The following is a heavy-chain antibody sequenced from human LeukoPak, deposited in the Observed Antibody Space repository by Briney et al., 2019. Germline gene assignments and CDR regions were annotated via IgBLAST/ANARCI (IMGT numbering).Heavy chain of an antibody. J-gene: IGHJ3*02. V-gene: IGHV3-7*03. D-gene: IGHD1-20*01. CDR3: AKDSTTSIIGTTLYAFDI. CDR1: GFSFSRYW. CDR2: IKFDGNEK. Sequence: GGSLRLSCTASGFSFSRYWLSWVRQAPGKGLEWVANIKFDGNEKYYVDSVKGRFTISRDNAKNSLYLQMNSLRAEDTAVYYCAKDSTTSIIGTTLYAFDIWGQGTMVTVSS.